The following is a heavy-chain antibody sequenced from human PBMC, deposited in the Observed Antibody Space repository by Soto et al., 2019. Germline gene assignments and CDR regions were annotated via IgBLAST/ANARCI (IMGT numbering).Heavy chain of an antibody. V-gene: IGHV1-2*02. D-gene: IGHD6-19*01. CDR3: ARGYSTGWYSSVFFDY. J-gene: IGHJ4*02. CDR1: GDTFTGYY. Sequence: QVQLVQSGAEVNNPGASVKVSCKTSGDTFTGYYMHWVRQAPGQGLEWMGWINPHSGDTDYAQTFQGRVTMTRDTSISTAYMELSRLRSNATAFYYCARGYSTGWYSSVFFDYWGQGTLVTVSS. CDR2: INPHSGDT.